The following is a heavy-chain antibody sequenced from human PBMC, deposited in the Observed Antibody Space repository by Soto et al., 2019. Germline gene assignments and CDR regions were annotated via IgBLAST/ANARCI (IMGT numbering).Heavy chain of an antibody. CDR1: GGSFSGYY. Sequence: NPSETLSLTCAVYGGSFSGYYWSWIRQPPGKGLEWIGEINHSGSTNYNPSLKSRVTISVDTSKNQFSLKLSSVTAADTAVYYCARVRVQLLSLYYYYGMDVWGQGTTVTVSS. CDR2: INHSGST. CDR3: ARVRVQLLSLYYYYGMDV. J-gene: IGHJ6*02. V-gene: IGHV4-34*01. D-gene: IGHD2-2*01.